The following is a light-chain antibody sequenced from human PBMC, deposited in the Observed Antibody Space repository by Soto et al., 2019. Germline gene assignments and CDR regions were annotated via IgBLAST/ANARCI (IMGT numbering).Light chain of an antibody. CDR2: EVR. CDR1: TGDVGTFDY. V-gene: IGLV2-14*01. J-gene: IGLJ2*01. Sequence: QSVLTQPASVSGSPGQSITISCTGTTGDVGTFDYVSWYQYHPGNAPKLLIYEVRYRPSGVSNRFSGSKSGNTASLTISGLQAEDEADYYCSSYTTISTVVFGGGTKVTVL. CDR3: SSYTTISTVV.